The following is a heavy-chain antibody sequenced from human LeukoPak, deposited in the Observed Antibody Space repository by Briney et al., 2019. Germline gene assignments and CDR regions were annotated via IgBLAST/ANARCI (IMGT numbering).Heavy chain of an antibody. CDR1: GFTFSSYA. CDR3: ARDTDGMDV. J-gene: IGHJ6*02. Sequence: PGGSLRLSCAASGFTFSSYAMSWVRQAPGKGLEWVSVIYSGGSTYYADSVKGRFTISRDNSKNTLYLQMNSLRAEDTAVYYCARDTDGMDVWGQGTTVTVSS. D-gene: IGHD4-17*01. V-gene: IGHV3-66*01. CDR2: IYSGGST.